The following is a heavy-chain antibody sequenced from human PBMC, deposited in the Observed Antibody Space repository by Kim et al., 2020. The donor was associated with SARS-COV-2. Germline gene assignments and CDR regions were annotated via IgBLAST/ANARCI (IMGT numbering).Heavy chain of an antibody. J-gene: IGHJ5*02. CDR3: ARDHPTLVVYVGFGWFDP. Sequence: ASVKVSCKASGYTFTSYYMHWVRQAPGQGLEWMGIINPSGGSTSYAQKFQGRVTMTRDTSTSTVYMELSSLRSEDTAVYYCARDHPTLVVYVGFGWFDPWGQGTLVTVSS. D-gene: IGHD2-8*02. V-gene: IGHV1-46*01. CDR2: INPSGGST. CDR1: GYTFTSYY.